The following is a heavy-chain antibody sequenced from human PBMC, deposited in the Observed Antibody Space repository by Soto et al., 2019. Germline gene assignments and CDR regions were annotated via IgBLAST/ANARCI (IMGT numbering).Heavy chain of an antibody. CDR3: AREPRGYSGYVCMDV. D-gene: IGHD5-12*01. CDR1: GGSFRGYY. J-gene: IGHJ6*02. CDR2: INHSGST. Sequence: SETLSLTCAVYGGSFRGYYWSWIRQPPGKGLEWIGEINHSGSTNYNPSLKSRVTISVDTSKNQFSLKLSSVTAADTAVYYCAREPRGYSGYVCMDVWGQGTTVT. V-gene: IGHV4-34*01.